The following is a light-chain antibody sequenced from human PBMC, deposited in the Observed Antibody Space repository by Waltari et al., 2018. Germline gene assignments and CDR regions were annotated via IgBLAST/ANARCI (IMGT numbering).Light chain of an antibody. V-gene: IGLV2-14*01. J-gene: IGLJ1*01. CDR2: EVS. CDR1: SSAVGAYNF. Sequence: QSALTQPASVSGSPGQSITLSCTGTSSAVGAYNFVSWYQQHPGKAPHLIIYEVSERPPGVSNRFSGSKSDNPASLTISGLQAEDEADYYCSSYTTSTAPGVFGAGTKVTVL. CDR3: SSYTTSTAPGV.